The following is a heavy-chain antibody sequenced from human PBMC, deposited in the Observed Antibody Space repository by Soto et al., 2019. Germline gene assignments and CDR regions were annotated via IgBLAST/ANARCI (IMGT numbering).Heavy chain of an antibody. J-gene: IGHJ4*02. CDR3: ARDNGRENYYDSSGYWYYFDY. V-gene: IGHV4-59*01. D-gene: IGHD3-22*01. Sequence: SETRSLTCTVSGGSISSYYWSWIRQPPGKGLEWIGYIYYSGSTNYNPSLKSRVTISVDTSKNQFSLKLSSVTAADTAVYYCARDNGRENYYDSSGYWYYFDYWGQGTLVTVS. CDR2: IYYSGST. CDR1: GGSISSYY.